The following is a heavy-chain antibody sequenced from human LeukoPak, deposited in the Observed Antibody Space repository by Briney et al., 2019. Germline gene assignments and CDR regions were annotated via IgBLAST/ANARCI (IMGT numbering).Heavy chain of an antibody. D-gene: IGHD1-26*01. CDR3: AREEWGATRYFQH. CDR1: GFTFSSYS. J-gene: IGHJ1*01. CDR2: ISSSSSYI. Sequence: GGSLRLSCAASGFTFSSYSMNWVRQAPGKGLEWGSSISSSSSYIYYADSVKGRFTISRDNAKNSLYLQMNSLRAEDTAVYYCAREEWGATRYFQHWGQGTLVTVSS. V-gene: IGHV3-21*01.